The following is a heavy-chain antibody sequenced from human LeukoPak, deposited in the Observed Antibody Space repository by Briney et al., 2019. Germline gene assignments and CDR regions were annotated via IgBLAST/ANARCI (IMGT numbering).Heavy chain of an antibody. CDR1: RFTFSSYS. Sequence: PGGSLRLSCAASRFTFSSYSMNWVRQAPGKGLEWVSYISSSSSTIYYADSVKGRFTISRDNAKNSLYLQMNSLRAEDTAVYYCAKDSGYYYGSGSYTGYYYGMDVWGQGATVTVSS. D-gene: IGHD3-10*01. CDR2: ISSSSSTI. V-gene: IGHV3-48*01. CDR3: AKDSGYYYGSGSYTGYYYGMDV. J-gene: IGHJ6*02.